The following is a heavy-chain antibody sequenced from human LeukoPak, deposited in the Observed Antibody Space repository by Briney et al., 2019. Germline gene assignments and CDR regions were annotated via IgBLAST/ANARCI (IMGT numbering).Heavy chain of an antibody. CDR3: AKAAVGVAAINY. D-gene: IGHD2-15*01. Sequence: PGVSLRLSCAASGFTFSSSAMSWVRQAPGKGLEWVSAISTGGSTYYADSVKGRFTISRDNSKNTLYLQMNTLKAEDSALYYCAKAAVGVAAINYWGQGTLVTVSS. CDR2: ISTGGST. CDR1: GFTFSSSA. V-gene: IGHV3-23*01. J-gene: IGHJ4*02.